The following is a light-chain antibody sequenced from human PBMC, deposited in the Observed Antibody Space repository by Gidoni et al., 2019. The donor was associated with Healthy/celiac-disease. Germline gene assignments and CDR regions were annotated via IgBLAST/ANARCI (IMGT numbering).Light chain of an antibody. CDR2: DAS. Sequence: EIVLTQSPGTLSLSPGERATLSCRASQSVSSSYLAWSQQKPGQAPRLLIYDASNRATGIPDRFSGSGSGTDFTLTISRLEPEDFAVYYCQQYGRSPRTFGQGTKVEIK. CDR1: QSVSSSY. J-gene: IGKJ1*01. CDR3: QQYGRSPRT. V-gene: IGKV3-20*01.